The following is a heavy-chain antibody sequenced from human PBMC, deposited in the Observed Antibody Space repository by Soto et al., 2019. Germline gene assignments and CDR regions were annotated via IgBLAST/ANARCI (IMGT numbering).Heavy chain of an antibody. J-gene: IGHJ4*02. CDR2: IYPGDSDT. V-gene: IGHV5-51*01. CDR3: ARLPEGPPYCGGDCSYVDY. D-gene: IGHD2-21*02. Sequence: GESLKISCKGSGYSFTSYWIGWVRQMPGKGLEWMGIIYPGDSDTRYSPSFQGQVTISADKSISTAYLQWSSLKASDTAMYYCARLPEGPPYCGGDCSYVDYWGQGTLVTVSS. CDR1: GYSFTSYW.